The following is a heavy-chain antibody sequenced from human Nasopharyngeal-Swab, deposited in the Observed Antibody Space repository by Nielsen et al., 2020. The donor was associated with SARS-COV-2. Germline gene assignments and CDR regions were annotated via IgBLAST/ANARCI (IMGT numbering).Heavy chain of an antibody. CDR3: TRVRIAVAGTQAFDI. Sequence: GSLRLSCTVSGGSISSDYWSWYRQPPGKGLEWIGYIYYSGSTKYNPSLKSRVTISVDTSKNQFSLKLSSVTAADTAVYYCTRVRIAVAGTQAFDIWGQGTMVTVSS. D-gene: IGHD6-19*01. CDR2: IYYSGST. J-gene: IGHJ3*02. V-gene: IGHV4-59*13. CDR1: GGSISSDY.